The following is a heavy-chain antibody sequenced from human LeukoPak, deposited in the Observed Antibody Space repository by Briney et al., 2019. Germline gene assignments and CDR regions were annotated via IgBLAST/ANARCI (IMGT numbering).Heavy chain of an antibody. D-gene: IGHD5-18*01. CDR2: ISGSGDST. CDR1: GFTFSSYA. V-gene: IGHV3-23*01. Sequence: GGSLRLSCEASGFTFSSYATSWVRQAPGKGLEWVSGISGSGDSTYYADSVKGRFTISRDNSKNTLYLQMNSLRVEDTAVYYCTKARVRRGYTYGYDYGMDVWGQGTTVTVSS. J-gene: IGHJ6*02. CDR3: TKARVRRGYTYGYDYGMDV.